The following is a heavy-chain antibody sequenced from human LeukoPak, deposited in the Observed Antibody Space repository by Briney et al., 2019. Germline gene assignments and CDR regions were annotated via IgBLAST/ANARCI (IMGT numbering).Heavy chain of an antibody. CDR2: VTYSGSI. D-gene: IGHD6-19*01. V-gene: IGHV4-39*01. CDR1: GGSISVISYF. J-gene: IGHJ5*02. CDR3: ARHVAVAGNWFAP. Sequence: SSETLSLTCTVSGGSISVISYFWAWIRQPPGKGLEWIGSVTYSGSIYYNPSLKSRVTMSEDTSNNQLSLNLTSLTAADTAVYYCARHVAVAGNWFAPWGRGTLVTVSS.